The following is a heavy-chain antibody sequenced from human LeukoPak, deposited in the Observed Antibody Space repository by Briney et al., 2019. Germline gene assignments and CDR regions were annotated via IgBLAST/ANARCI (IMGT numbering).Heavy chain of an antibody. J-gene: IGHJ3*02. CDR2: ISGSGGST. V-gene: IGHV3-23*01. D-gene: IGHD1-26*01. CDR1: GFTFSSYA. Sequence: GGSLRLSCAASGFTFSSYAMSWVRQAPGKGLEWVSGISGSGGSTHYADSVKGRFTISRDNSKNTLYVQMNSLRAEDTALYYCAKDGWDLRDAFDMWGQGTMVTVSS. CDR3: AKDGWDLRDAFDM.